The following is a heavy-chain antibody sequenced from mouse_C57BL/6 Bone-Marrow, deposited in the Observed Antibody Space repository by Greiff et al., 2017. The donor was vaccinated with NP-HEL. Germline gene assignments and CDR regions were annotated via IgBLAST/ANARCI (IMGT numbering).Heavy chain of an antibody. V-gene: IGHV1-69*01. Sequence: QVQLKQPGAELVMPGASVKLSCKASGYTFTSYWMHWVKQRPGQGLEWIGEIDPSDSYTNYNQKFKGKSTLTVDKSSSTAYMQLSSLTSEDSAVYYCARIYYDYLAWFAYWGQGTLVTVSA. CDR2: IDPSDSYT. CDR1: GYTFTSYW. D-gene: IGHD2-4*01. J-gene: IGHJ3*01. CDR3: ARIYYDYLAWFAY.